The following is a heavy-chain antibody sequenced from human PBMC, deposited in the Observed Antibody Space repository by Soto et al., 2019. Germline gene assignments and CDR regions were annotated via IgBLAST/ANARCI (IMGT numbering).Heavy chain of an antibody. J-gene: IGHJ6*02. D-gene: IGHD2-2*02. CDR3: ARERCSSTSCYKGPFYYYGMDV. V-gene: IGHV1-18*01. CDR1: GYTFTTYG. Sequence: QVKLVQSGAEVKKPGASVKVSCKASGYTFTTYGISWVRQAPGQGLEWMGWISAYNGNTNYAQKLQGRVTMTTDTSTSTAYMELRSLRSDDTAVYYCARERCSSTSCYKGPFYYYGMDVWGQGTTVTVSS. CDR2: ISAYNGNT.